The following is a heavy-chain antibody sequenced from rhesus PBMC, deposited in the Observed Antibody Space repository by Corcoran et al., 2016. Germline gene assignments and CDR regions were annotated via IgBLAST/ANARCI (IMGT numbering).Heavy chain of an antibody. CDR2: IGGSSGST. V-gene: IGHV4-127*01. CDR1: GYSISSGYG. Sequence: QVQLQESGPGLVKPSEPLSLTCAVSGYSISSGYGWSWLRQPPGKGVGGVGYIGGSSGSTNYHPSLKSRVTISKDTSKNQFSLKLSSVTAADTAVYYCARAASPGYSWNDYWYFDLWGPGTPITISS. J-gene: IGHJ2*01. D-gene: IGHD1-14*01. CDR3: ARAASPGYSWNDYWYFDL.